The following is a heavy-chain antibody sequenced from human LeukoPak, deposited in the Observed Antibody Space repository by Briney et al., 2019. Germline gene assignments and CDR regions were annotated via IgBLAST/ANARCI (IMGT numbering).Heavy chain of an antibody. J-gene: IGHJ4*01. CDR3: STMPALRDY. D-gene: IGHD2-2*01. Sequence: GGSLRLSCAASGFIFSSYAMSWVRQAPGKGLEWVSAISGSGGSTYYADSVKGRFTISRDNSKNTLYLQMNSLRAEDTAVYYRSTMPALRDYWGQGTVVTVSS. CDR2: ISGSGGST. CDR1: GFIFSSYA. V-gene: IGHV3-23*01.